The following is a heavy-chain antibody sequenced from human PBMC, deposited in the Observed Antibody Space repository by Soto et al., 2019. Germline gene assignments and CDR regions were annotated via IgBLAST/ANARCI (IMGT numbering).Heavy chain of an antibody. CDR1: GCTVSSNY. J-gene: IGHJ5*02. Sequence: DGSLRLSCAASGCTVSSNYMSCFRQAPGKGLELVSVIYSGGSTYYADSVKGRFTISRDNFKNTLYLQMNSLRVEDTVVYYCTKSPRVAGTEENNWFDPWGQGT. V-gene: IGHV3-66*01. CDR3: TKSPRVAGTEENNWFDP. D-gene: IGHD6-19*01. CDR2: IYSGGST.